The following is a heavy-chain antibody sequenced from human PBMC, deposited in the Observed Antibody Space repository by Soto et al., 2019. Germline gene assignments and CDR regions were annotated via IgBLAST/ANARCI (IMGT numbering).Heavy chain of an antibody. CDR3: SKPYYDFWTGYQESFDI. CDR2: ISSSTNYT. CDR1: GFTFSSYT. V-gene: IGHV3-21*01. J-gene: IGHJ3*02. D-gene: IGHD3-3*01. Sequence: GGSPRLSCAASGFTFSSYTMNWVRQSPGKGLEWVSSISSSTNYTYDADSVKGRFTISRDNSKNSLYLQMNSLRAEDTAVYYCSKPYYDFWTGYQESFDIWGQGTVVTVSS.